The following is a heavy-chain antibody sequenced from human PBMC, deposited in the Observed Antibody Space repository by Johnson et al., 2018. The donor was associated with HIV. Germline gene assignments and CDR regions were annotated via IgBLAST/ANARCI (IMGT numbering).Heavy chain of an antibody. D-gene: IGHD1-26*01. CDR2: ISYDGSNK. Sequence: VQLVESRGGSVQPGGSLRLSCAASGFTFSSYAMHWVRQAPGKGLEWVAVISYDGSNKYYADSVKGRFTISRDNSKNTLYLQMNSLRAEDTAVYYCAREIRVGATGDAFDIWGQGTMVTVSS. V-gene: IGHV3-30*04. CDR3: AREIRVGATGDAFDI. J-gene: IGHJ3*02. CDR1: GFTFSSYA.